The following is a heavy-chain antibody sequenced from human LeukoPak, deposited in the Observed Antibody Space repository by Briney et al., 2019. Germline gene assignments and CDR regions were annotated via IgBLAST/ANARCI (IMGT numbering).Heavy chain of an antibody. D-gene: IGHD3-16*01. CDR1: GVSITSGSYY. V-gene: IGHV4-61*02. CDR3: ARGASPKDAVFFDY. J-gene: IGHJ4*02. Sequence: SETLSLTCSVSGVSITSGSYYWGWIRQSAGKGLEWIGRVHSSGDIYHNAAFRSRAAVSGDASKNQFSLQLNSVTASDTAVYYCARGASPKDAVFFDYWGQGALITVSS. CDR2: VHSSGDI.